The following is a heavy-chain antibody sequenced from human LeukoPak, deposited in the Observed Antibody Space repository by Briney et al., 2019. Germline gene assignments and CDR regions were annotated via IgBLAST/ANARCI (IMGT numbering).Heavy chain of an antibody. CDR1: GFTFSDYN. Sequence: PGGSLRLSCEVSGFTFSDYNMNWVRQAPGKGLEWVSSISSSTTYIYYADSAKGRFTISRDNAKNSLYLQMNSLRAEDTALYYCAKGIAAAGTGNDYWGQGTLVTVSS. V-gene: IGHV3-21*04. CDR3: AKGIAAAGTGNDY. CDR2: ISSSTTYI. D-gene: IGHD6-13*01. J-gene: IGHJ4*02.